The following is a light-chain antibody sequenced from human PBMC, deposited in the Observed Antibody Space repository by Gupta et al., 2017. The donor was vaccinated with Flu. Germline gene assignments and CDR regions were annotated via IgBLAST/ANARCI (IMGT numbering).Light chain of an antibody. J-gene: IGKJ4*01. CDR3: LQSNRTPFI. Sequence: DMQMTHSPTSLSAFVGDRITITCLTRHNISSYLNWYQQKPGKAPRLLIYAASTVKSGVPSRFSGSGSGTDFTLTISRLQPEDFATYYCLQSNRTPFIFGRGTKLEIK. CDR2: AAS. CDR1: HNISSY. V-gene: IGKV1-39*01.